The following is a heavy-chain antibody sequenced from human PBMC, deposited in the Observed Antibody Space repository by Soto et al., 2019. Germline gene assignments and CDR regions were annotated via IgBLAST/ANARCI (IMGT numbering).Heavy chain of an antibody. D-gene: IGHD1-26*01. Sequence: GGSLRLSCEASGFTFSSYELSWVRQTPGKGLEWVSYISGSGSTTYYADSVKGRFTISRDNAKTSLYLQMNSLRAEDTAVYYCARALGILGVDYWGQGALVTVSS. CDR3: ARALGILGVDY. CDR2: ISGSGSTT. J-gene: IGHJ4*02. CDR1: GFTFSSYE. V-gene: IGHV3-48*03.